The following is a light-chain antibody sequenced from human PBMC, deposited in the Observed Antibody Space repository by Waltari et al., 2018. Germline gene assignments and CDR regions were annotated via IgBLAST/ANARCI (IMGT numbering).Light chain of an antibody. CDR2: WAV. CDR3: QHYYNNPYT. J-gene: IGKJ2*01. CDR1: QSLLHTSNNENY. V-gene: IGKV4-1*01. Sequence: DIVMTQSPDSLAVSLGERATINCKSSQSLLHTSNNENYLAWYQQKPGQPPKLLISWAVVRASGVPARFSGSGSGTDFTLTINNLQAEDVAVYYCQHYYNNPYTFGQGTKLEVK.